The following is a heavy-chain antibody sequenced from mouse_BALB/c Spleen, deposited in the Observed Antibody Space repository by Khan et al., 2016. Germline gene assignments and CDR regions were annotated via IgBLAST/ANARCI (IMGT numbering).Heavy chain of an antibody. D-gene: IGHD1-1*01. CDR2: INPYNGDT. CDR1: GYSFIGYF. J-gene: IGHJ4*01. CDR3: ARDYGSPRGAMDY. Sequence: VRLQQSGPELVKPGASVKISCKASGYSFIGYFMNWVMQSHGKSLEWIGRINPYNGDTFYNQKFKGKATLTVDKSSSTAYMELRSLASEDSAVYYCARDYGSPRGAMDYWGQGTSVTVSS. V-gene: IGHV1-20*02.